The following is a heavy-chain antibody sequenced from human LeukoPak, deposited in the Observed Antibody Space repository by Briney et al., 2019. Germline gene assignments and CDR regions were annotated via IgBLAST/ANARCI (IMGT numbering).Heavy chain of an antibody. CDR2: ISSSASTI. J-gene: IGHJ4*02. D-gene: IGHD1-26*01. Sequence: QPGGSLRLSCAASGVTFSTFEVNWVRQAPGKGLEWVSFISSSASTIFYADSVKGRITISRDNARNSLYLQMNSLRSEDTAIYYCARVGASYGALDYWGQGALVTVSS. CDR1: GVTFSTFE. V-gene: IGHV3-48*03. CDR3: ARVGASYGALDY.